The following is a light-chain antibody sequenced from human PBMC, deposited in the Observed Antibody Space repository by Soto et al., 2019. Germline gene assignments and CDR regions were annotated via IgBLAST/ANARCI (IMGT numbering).Light chain of an antibody. CDR3: QQYNNWPFS. Sequence: EIVMTQSPASLSVSPGERVTLSCRAGQGVTTNFAWYQQKAGQSPRLLIYDVSTRATGVPARFSGTGSETDFTHTISGLQSEDSAVYFCQQYNNWPFSCGQGKRLEIK. J-gene: IGKJ5*01. V-gene: IGKV3-15*01. CDR2: DVS. CDR1: QGVTTN.